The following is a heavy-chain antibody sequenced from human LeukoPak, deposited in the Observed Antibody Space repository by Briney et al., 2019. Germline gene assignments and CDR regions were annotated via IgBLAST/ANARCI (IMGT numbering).Heavy chain of an antibody. CDR3: ARGQDSNYDSSWFDP. J-gene: IGHJ5*02. Sequence: PGGSLRLSCAASGFTFSSYWMSWVRQAPGKGLEWVANIKHDGSEKYFVDSVEGRFTISRDNAKNSLYLQMNSLRAEDTAVYYCARGQDSNYDSSWFDPWGQGTRVTVSS. CDR1: GFTFSSYW. CDR2: IKHDGSEK. V-gene: IGHV3-7*01. D-gene: IGHD3-22*01.